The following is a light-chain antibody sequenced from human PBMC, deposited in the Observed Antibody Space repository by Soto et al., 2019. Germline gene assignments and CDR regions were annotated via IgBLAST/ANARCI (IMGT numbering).Light chain of an antibody. Sequence: EIVLTQSPGTLSLSPGERATLSCRASQRVSMNYLAWYQHKRGQAPRLLIFGASYRATGIPDRFSGSGSGTDFTLTISRLEPEDVAVYYCQQYGNPPVTFGHGTKVDIK. J-gene: IGKJ1*01. CDR2: GAS. CDR1: QRVSMNY. CDR3: QQYGNPPVT. V-gene: IGKV3-20*01.